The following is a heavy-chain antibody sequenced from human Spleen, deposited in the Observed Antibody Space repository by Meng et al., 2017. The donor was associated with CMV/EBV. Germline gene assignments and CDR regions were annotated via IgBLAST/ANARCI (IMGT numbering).Heavy chain of an antibody. CDR1: GYTFTSYY. D-gene: IGHD2-2*01. CDR2: INPSGGST. CDR3: ARPYCSSTSCYDFFDY. V-gene: IGHV1-46*01. J-gene: IGHJ4*02. Sequence: ASVKVSCKASGYTFTSYYMHWVRQAPGQGLEWMGLINPSGGSTSYAQKFQGRVTMTRDTSISTAYMELSRLRSDDTAVYYCARPYCSSTSCYDFFDYWGQGTLVTVSS.